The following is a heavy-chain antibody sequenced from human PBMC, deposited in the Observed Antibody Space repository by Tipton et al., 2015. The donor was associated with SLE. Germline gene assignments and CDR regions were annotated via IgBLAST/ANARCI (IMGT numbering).Heavy chain of an antibody. Sequence: TLSLTCTVSGGSISSYYWSWIRQPPGKGLEWIGYIYYTGATNYNPSLKSRLIMSVDWSKNQFSLRLNSLTAADTAVYYCARYKRDGDHGDYYYGLDVWGQGITVTVSS. CDR3: ARYKRDGDHGDYYYGLDV. J-gene: IGHJ6*02. V-gene: IGHV4-59*01. CDR1: GGSISSYY. CDR2: IYYTGAT. D-gene: IGHD4-17*01.